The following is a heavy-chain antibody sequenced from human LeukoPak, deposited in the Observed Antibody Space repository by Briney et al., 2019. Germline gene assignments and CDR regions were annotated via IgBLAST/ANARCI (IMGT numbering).Heavy chain of an antibody. CDR1: GDSISYNY. V-gene: IGHV4-4*07. D-gene: IGHD3-10*01. CDR3: ARVVSATGGSGHVGFYR. J-gene: IGHJ5*02. CDR2: ISTSGSA. Sequence: SETLPLTCTVSGDSISYNYRGWIRQPAGKGLEWIGRISTSGSADYNPSLKSRVTMSVDTSKNQFSLQLNSVTAADTAVYYCARVVSATGGSGHVGFYRWGQGTLVTVSS.